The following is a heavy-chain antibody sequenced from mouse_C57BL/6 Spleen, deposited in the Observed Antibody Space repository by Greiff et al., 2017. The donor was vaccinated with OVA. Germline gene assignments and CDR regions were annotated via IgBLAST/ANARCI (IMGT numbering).Heavy chain of an antibody. CDR3: AREGLGEGFAY. J-gene: IGHJ3*01. D-gene: IGHD4-1*01. V-gene: IGHV1-82*01. CDR2: IYPGDGDT. CDR1: GYAFSSSW. Sequence: VKLMESGPELVKPGASVKISCKASGYAFSSSWMNWVKQRPGKGLEWIGRIYPGDGDTNYNGKFKGKATLTADKSSSTAYMQLSSLTSEDSAVYCCAREGLGEGFAYWGQGTLVTVSA.